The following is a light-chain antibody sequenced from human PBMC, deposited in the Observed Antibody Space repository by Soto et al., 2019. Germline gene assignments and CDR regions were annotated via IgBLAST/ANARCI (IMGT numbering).Light chain of an antibody. V-gene: IGLV2-14*01. Sequence: QSALTQPASVSGSPGQSITISCTGTSSDVGGYNYVSWYQQHPGKAPKLMIYDVSNRPSGVSTRSSGAKSGNTASLTIAGLQAEDEADYYCTAYTSSSTPVVFGGGTKLAVL. CDR3: TAYTSSSTPVV. J-gene: IGLJ2*01. CDR2: DVS. CDR1: SSDVGGYNY.